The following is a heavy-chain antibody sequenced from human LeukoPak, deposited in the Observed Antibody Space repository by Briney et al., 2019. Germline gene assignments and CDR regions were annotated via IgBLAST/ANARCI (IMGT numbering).Heavy chain of an antibody. CDR2: IIPIFGTA. D-gene: IGHD5-12*01. CDR1: GGTFSSYA. J-gene: IGHJ4*02. CDR3: AREGGSGYDY. Sequence: GASVKVSCKASGGTFSSYAISWVRQAPGQGLEWMGGIIPIFGTANYAQKFQGRVTITTDESASTAYMELSSLRSEDTAVYYCAREGGSGYDYWGQGTLVTVSS. V-gene: IGHV1-69*05.